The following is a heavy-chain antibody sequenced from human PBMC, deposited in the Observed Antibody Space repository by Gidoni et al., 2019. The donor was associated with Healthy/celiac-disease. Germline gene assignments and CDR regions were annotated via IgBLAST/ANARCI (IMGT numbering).Heavy chain of an antibody. Sequence: QVQLQASGPGLVKPSETLSLTCPVSGGSISNYYWSWIRHPPGKGLEWIGYIYYSGSTNYNPSLKSRVTISVDTSKNQFSLKLSSVTAADTAVYYCARVVGPVRLGELSSTFDYWGQGTLVTVSS. J-gene: IGHJ4*02. CDR2: IYYSGST. CDR3: ARVVGPVRLGELSSTFDY. D-gene: IGHD3-16*02. CDR1: GGSISNYY. V-gene: IGHV4-59*01.